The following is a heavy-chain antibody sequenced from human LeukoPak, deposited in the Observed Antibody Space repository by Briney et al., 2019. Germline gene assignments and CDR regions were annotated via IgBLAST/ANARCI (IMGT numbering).Heavy chain of an antibody. J-gene: IGHJ4*02. CDR1: GFTFTSYA. V-gene: IGHV3-23*01. CDR3: AKMQGYFDY. Sequence: PGGSLRLSCAASGFTFTSYAMSWVRRAPGKGLEWVSAITGSGGTTYYADFVKGRFTISRDNSKNTLYLQMNGLRVEDTAVYYCAKMQGYFDYWGQGTLVTVSS. CDR2: ITGSGGTT.